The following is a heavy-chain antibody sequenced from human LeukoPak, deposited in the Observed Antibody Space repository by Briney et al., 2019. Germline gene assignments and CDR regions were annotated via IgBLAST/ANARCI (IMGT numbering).Heavy chain of an antibody. CDR1: GFTFTHYW. Sequence: PGGSLRLSCAASGFTFTHYWMCWVRQAPGKGLEWVANIHQDGSEQYYLDSVGGRFTISRDNAKNSLYLQMNSLRAEDTAVYYCARGISHIYWGQGTLVTVSS. CDR2: IHQDGSEQ. J-gene: IGHJ4*02. CDR3: ARGISHIY. D-gene: IGHD2-21*01. V-gene: IGHV3-7*01.